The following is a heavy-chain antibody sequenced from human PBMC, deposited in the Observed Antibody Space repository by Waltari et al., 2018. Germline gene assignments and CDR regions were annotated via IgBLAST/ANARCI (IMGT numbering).Heavy chain of an antibody. Sequence: QVQLVQSGAEVKKPGASVKVSCKVSGYTLTELSMHWVRQAPGKGLEWMGGFDPEDGETIFAQKFQGRVTMTEDTSTDTAYMELSSLRSEDTAVYYCATLSFKYYYDSRTNAFDIWGQGTMVTVSS. J-gene: IGHJ3*02. D-gene: IGHD3-22*01. CDR3: ATLSFKYYYDSRTNAFDI. V-gene: IGHV1-24*01. CDR1: GYTLTELS. CDR2: FDPEDGET.